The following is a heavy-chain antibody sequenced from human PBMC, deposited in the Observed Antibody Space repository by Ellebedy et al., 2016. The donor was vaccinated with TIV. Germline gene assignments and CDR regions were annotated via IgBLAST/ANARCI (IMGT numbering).Heavy chain of an antibody. D-gene: IGHD4-17*01. CDR2: IYYSGST. J-gene: IGHJ4*02. V-gene: IGHV4-59*01. CDR1: GGSISSYY. Sequence: SETLSLTXTVSGGSISSYYWSWIRQPPGKGLEWIGYIYYSGSTNYNPSLKSRVTISVDTSKNQFSLKLSSVTAADTAVYYCASLYGDSFDYWGQGTLVTVSS. CDR3: ASLYGDSFDY.